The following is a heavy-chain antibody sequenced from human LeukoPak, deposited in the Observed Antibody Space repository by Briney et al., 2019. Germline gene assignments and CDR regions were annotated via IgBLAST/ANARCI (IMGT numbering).Heavy chain of an antibody. CDR1: GFTFSSYS. V-gene: IGHV3-21*01. CDR3: ARDLAVAGISDY. D-gene: IGHD6-19*01. CDR2: ISSSSSYM. J-gene: IGHJ4*02. Sequence: GGSLRLSCAASGFTFSSYSMNWVRQAPGKGLEWVSSISSSSSYMYYADSVKGRFTISRDNAKNSLYLQMNSLRAEDTAVYYCARDLAVAGISDYWGQGTLVTVSS.